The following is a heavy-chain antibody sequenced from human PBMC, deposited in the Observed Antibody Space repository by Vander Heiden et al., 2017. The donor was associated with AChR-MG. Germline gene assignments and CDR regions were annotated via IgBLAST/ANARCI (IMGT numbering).Heavy chain of an antibody. CDR1: GFTLSSYE. Sequence: EVQVVESGGGLVQPGGSLRLSCTAAGFTLSSYEMNWVRQAPGKGLEWISYISSGGTTVNDADAVKGRFTVSRDNVKNSLYLKMNSMRAEDTAVCCCARGLYNWNYPDYWGQGTLVTVSS. J-gene: IGHJ4*02. CDR3: ARGLYNWNYPDY. D-gene: IGHD1-7*01. CDR2: ISSGGTTV. V-gene: IGHV3-48*03.